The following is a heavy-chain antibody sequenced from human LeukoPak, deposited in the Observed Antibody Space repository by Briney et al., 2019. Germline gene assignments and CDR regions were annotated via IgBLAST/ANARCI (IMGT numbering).Heavy chain of an antibody. CDR1: GFTFSSYA. CDR3: ARDRRGITVAGPIDY. Sequence: GGSLRLSCAASGFTFSSYAMSWVRQAPGKGLEWVSSISSSSSYIYYADSVKGRFTISRDNAKNSLYLQMNSLRAEDTAVYYCARDRRGITVAGPIDYWGQGTLVTVSS. V-gene: IGHV3-21*01. D-gene: IGHD6-19*01. J-gene: IGHJ4*02. CDR2: ISSSSSYI.